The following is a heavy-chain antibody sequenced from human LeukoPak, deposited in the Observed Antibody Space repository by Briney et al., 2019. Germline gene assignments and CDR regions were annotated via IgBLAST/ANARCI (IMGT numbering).Heavy chain of an antibody. Sequence: GGSLRLSCAASGFTFSTYSMNWVRQAPGKGLEWVSSISSGSTYIYYADSVKGRFTISRDNAKNSLYLQMNSLRAEDTAVYYCARGRPSRRGSFVFDYWGQGTLVTVSS. D-gene: IGHD2-15*01. CDR2: ISSGSTYI. J-gene: IGHJ4*02. CDR3: ARGRPSRRGSFVFDY. CDR1: GFTFSTYS. V-gene: IGHV3-21*01.